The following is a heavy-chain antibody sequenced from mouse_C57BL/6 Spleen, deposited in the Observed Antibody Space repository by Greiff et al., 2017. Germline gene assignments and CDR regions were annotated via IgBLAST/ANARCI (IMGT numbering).Heavy chain of an antibody. CDR2: IDPSDSYT. CDR1: GYTFTSYW. V-gene: IGHV1-50*01. Sequence: QVQLQQPGAELVKPGASVKLSCKASGYTFTSYWMQWVKQRPGQGLEWIGEIDPSDSYTNYNQKFKGKATLTVDTSSSTAYMQLSSLTSEDSAVYYCASQGVTTGDYYAMDYWGQGTSVTVSS. CDR3: ASQGVTTGDYYAMDY. D-gene: IGHD2-2*01. J-gene: IGHJ4*01.